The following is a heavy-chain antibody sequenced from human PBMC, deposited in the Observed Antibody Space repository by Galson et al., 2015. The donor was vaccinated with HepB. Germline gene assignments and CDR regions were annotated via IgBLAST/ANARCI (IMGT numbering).Heavy chain of an antibody. J-gene: IGHJ4*02. CDR1: GSTFTSYY. Sequence: SVKVSCKASGSTFTSYYMHWVRQAPGQGLEWMGIINPSGGSTSYAQKFQGRVTMTRDTSTSTVYMELSSLRSEDTAVYYCARDISDYPLDYWGQGTLVTVSS. CDR2: INPSGGST. V-gene: IGHV1-46*03. CDR3: ARDISDYPLDY. D-gene: IGHD4-17*01.